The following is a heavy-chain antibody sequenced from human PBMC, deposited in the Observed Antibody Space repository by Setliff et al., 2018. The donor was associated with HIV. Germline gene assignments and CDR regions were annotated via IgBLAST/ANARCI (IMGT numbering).Heavy chain of an antibody. CDR2: ISSSSSYI. CDR1: GFTFSSYS. D-gene: IGHD3-3*01. J-gene: IGHJ3*02. CDR3: ARVEGVDFWSGYYTDDAFDI. V-gene: IGHV3-21*01. Sequence: LRLSCAASGFTFSSYSMNWVRQAPGKGLEWVSSISSSSSYIYYADSVKGRFSISRDNAKNSLYLQMNSLRAEDTAVYYCARVEGVDFWSGYYTDDAFDIWGQGTMVTVSS.